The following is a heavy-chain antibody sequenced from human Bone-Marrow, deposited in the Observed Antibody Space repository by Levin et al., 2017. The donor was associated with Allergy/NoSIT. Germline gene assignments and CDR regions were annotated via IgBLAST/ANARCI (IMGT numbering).Heavy chain of an antibody. CDR3: AGNIAVAGAFDI. V-gene: IGHV3-53*01. CDR2: IYSGGTT. D-gene: IGHD6-19*01. CDR1: GFSVSSNY. Sequence: GGSLRLSCAASGLASGFSVSSNYMTWVRQAPGKGLEWVSVIYSGGTTYYADSVKGRFTLSRDSSKTTLYLQMNSLRAEDTAVYFCAGNIAVAGAFDIWGQGTMVTVSS. J-gene: IGHJ3*02.